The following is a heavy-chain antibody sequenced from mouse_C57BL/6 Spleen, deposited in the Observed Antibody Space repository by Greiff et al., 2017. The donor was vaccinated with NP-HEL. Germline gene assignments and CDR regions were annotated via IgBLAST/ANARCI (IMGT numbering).Heavy chain of an antibody. CDR1: GYTFTSYW. J-gene: IGHJ2*01. V-gene: IGHV1-59*01. CDR3: AREGSLRSDYFDY. D-gene: IGHD3-2*02. Sequence: VQLQQPGAELVRPGTSVKLSCKASGYTFTSYWMHWVKQRPGQGLEWIGVIDPSDSYTNYNQKFKGKATLTVDTSSSTACMQLSSLTSEDSAVYYCAREGSLRSDYFDYWGQGTTLTVSS. CDR2: IDPSDSYT.